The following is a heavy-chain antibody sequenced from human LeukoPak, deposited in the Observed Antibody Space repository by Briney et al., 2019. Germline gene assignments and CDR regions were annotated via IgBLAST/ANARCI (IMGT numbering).Heavy chain of an antibody. J-gene: IGHJ4*02. CDR1: GFTFSSYA. D-gene: IGHD3-22*01. CDR2: ISGSGGST. V-gene: IGHV3-23*01. CDR3: AKSPIPRVATIYDYDSSGYPSLYYFDY. Sequence: TGGSLRLSCAASGFTFSSYAMSWVRQAPGKGLEWASAISGSGGSTYYADSVKGRFTISKNTLYLQMNSLRAEDTAVYYCAKSPIPRVATIYDYDSSGYPSLYYFDYWGQGTLVTVSS.